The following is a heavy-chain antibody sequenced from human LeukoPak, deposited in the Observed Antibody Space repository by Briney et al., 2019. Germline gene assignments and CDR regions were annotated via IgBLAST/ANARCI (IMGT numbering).Heavy chain of an antibody. CDR2: ISYYGSNK. CDR1: GFTFSSYG. CDR3: AKDLSDDYSFDY. J-gene: IGHJ4*02. V-gene: IGHV3-30*18. D-gene: IGHD4-11*01. Sequence: GGSLRLSCAASGFTFSSYGMHWVRQAPGNGREGVAVISYYGSNKYYADSVKGRFTISRDNSKNTLYLQMNSLRAEDTAVYYCAKDLSDDYSFDYWGQGTLVTVSS.